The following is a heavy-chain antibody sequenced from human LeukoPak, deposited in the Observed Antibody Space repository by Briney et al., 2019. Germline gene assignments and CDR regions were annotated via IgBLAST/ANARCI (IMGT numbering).Heavy chain of an antibody. CDR1: GFTFSSYS. V-gene: IGHV3-21*01. CDR2: ISESSNYT. D-gene: IGHD2-15*01. Sequence: GGSLRLSCVASGFTFSSYSINWVRQAPGKGLEWVSSISESSNYTYYADSVKGRFTISRDNAKSSLYLQMNSLRAEDTALYYCAREFCSDGTCYWSFDFWGQGTLVTVSS. CDR3: AREFCSDGTCYWSFDF. J-gene: IGHJ4*02.